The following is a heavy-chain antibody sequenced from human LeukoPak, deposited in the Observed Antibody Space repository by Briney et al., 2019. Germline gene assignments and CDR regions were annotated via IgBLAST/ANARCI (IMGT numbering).Heavy chain of an antibody. CDR3: XXXXXXXXXXXGYYHPWASFDY. J-gene: IGHJ4*02. Sequence: GGSLRLSCAASGFTFSSYGMSWVRQAPGKGLEWVSAISGSGGSTYYADSVKGRFTISRDNSKNTLYLQMNSLRAEDTAVYYXXXXXXXXXXXXGYYHPWASFDYWGQGTLVTVSS. D-gene: IGHD3-22*01. CDR1: GFTFSSYG. CDR2: ISGSGGST. V-gene: IGHV3-23*01.